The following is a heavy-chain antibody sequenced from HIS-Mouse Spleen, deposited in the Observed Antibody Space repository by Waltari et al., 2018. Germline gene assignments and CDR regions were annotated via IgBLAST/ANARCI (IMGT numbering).Heavy chain of an antibody. Sequence: QVQLQESGPGLVKPSETLSLTCTVSGYSLSSGYSWGWIRQPPGKGLGWIGSIYHSGSTYYNPSLKSRVTISVDTSKNQFSLKLSSVTAADTAVYYCAREGHSDTAYFDYWGQGTLVTVSS. D-gene: IGHD5-18*01. V-gene: IGHV4-38-2*02. CDR2: IYHSGST. CDR3: AREGHSDTAYFDY. CDR1: GYSLSSGYS. J-gene: IGHJ4*02.